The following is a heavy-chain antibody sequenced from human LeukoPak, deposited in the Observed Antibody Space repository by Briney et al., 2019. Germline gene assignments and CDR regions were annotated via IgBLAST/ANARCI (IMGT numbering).Heavy chain of an antibody. Sequence: PSETLSLTCTVSGGSISSYYWSWIRQPPGKGLEWIGYIYYSGNTNYNTSLKSRVTISVDTSKNQFSLKLSSVTAADTAVYYCAGPGGAFDYWGQGTLVTVSS. CDR2: IYYSGNT. D-gene: IGHD3-16*01. CDR1: GGSISSYY. V-gene: IGHV4-59*08. CDR3: AGPGGAFDY. J-gene: IGHJ4*02.